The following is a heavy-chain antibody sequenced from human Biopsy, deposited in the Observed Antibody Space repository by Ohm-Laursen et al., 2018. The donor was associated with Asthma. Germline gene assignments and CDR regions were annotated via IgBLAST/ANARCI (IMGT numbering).Heavy chain of an antibody. J-gene: IGHJ6*02. Sequence: GASVKVSCKASGYTFINYAIHWVRQAPGHSLEWMGWINAANGNTKYSQKFQGRLTISRDTSASTAYMELSSLSSEDTAVYYCARGYSGSDRIVYYYSGLEVWGQGTTVTVSS. CDR2: INAANGNT. V-gene: IGHV1-3*01. CDR3: ARGYSGSDRIVYYYSGLEV. CDR1: GYTFINYA. D-gene: IGHD5-12*01.